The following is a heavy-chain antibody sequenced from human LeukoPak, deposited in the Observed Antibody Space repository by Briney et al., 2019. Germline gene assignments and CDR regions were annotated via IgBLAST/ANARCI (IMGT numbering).Heavy chain of an antibody. V-gene: IGHV3-23*01. J-gene: IGHJ4*02. D-gene: IGHD6-13*01. CDR1: GFSFSSHG. CDR2: ISPSGDIT. Sequence: GGTLRLSCAGSGFSFSSHGMNWVRQAPGKGLEWVSGISPSGDITYYTDSVRGRFTISRDNFKNTLSLQVNSLRAEDTALYYCARGSGSSWYFYFDYWGQGTLVTVSS. CDR3: ARGSGSSWYFYFDY.